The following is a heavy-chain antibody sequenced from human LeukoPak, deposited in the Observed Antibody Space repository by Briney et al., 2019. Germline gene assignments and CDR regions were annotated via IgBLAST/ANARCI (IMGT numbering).Heavy chain of an antibody. J-gene: IGHJ4*02. CDR2: INDSGST. CDR3: ARGHYGDY. Sequence: PSETLSLTCAVYGGSFSGYYWSWIRQPPGKGLEWIGEINDSGSTNYNPSLKSRVTISIDTFKNQFSLKLTSVTAADAAVYYCARGHYGDYWGQGTVVTVSS. CDR1: GGSFSGYY. V-gene: IGHV4-34*01.